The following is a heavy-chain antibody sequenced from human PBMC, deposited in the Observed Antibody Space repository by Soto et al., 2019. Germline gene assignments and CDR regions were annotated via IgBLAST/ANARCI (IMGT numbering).Heavy chain of an antibody. D-gene: IGHD5-12*01. CDR1: GFTFITST. CDR2: IVVGSGNT. J-gene: IGHJ4*02. V-gene: IGHV1-58*01. Sequence: QMQLVQSGPEVKKPGTSVKVSCKASGFTFITSTVQWVRQARGQPLEWLGWIVVGSGNTIYAQNFQERVTLTRDESTSTAYMELSSLRFEDTGVYYCAAGDYHDTSGSSSDYWGQGTLVTVSS. CDR3: AAGDYHDTSGSSSDY.